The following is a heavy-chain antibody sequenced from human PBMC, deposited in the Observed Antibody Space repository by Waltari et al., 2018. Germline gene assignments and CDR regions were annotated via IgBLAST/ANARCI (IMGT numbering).Heavy chain of an antibody. D-gene: IGHD6-19*01. CDR2: VSDSGST. V-gene: IGHV4-59*01. Sequence: QVQLQESGPGLVKPSETLSLTCTVSGGSIGTYYWSWIRQPPGKGLQWIGLVSDSGSTNYTPSLKSRVTISVDTSGTQISLKLTSVTAADTAIYFCAGGSGWLTDSWGQGTLVTVSS. CDR3: AGGSGWLTDS. CDR1: GGSIGTYY. J-gene: IGHJ4*02.